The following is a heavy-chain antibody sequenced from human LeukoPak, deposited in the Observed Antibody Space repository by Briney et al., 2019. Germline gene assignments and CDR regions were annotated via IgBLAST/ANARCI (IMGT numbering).Heavy chain of an antibody. CDR3: ARGYDLFDY. V-gene: IGHV3-48*01. D-gene: IGHD5-12*01. CDR2: ISSSGSTI. CDR1: GHTFSSYN. J-gene: IGHJ4*02. Sequence: PGGSERLLCSVCGHTFSSYNMNWLRQARGKGLEWVSYISSSGSTIYYADSVKGRFTISRDNAKNSLYLQMNSMRAEDTAVYYCARGYDLFDYWGQGTLVTVSS.